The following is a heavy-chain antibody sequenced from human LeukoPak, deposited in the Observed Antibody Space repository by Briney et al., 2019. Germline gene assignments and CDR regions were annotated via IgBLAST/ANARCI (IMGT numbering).Heavy chain of an antibody. CDR2: ISSSSSYI. V-gene: IGHV3-21*01. Sequence: GGSLRLSCAASGFTFSSYSMNWVRQAPGKGLEWVSSISSSSSYIYYADSVKGRFTISRDNAKNSLYLQMNSLRAEDTAVYYCARDDPRGNYVNDAFDIWGQGTMVTVSS. CDR1: GFTFSSYS. D-gene: IGHD1-26*01. CDR3: ARDDPRGNYVNDAFDI. J-gene: IGHJ3*02.